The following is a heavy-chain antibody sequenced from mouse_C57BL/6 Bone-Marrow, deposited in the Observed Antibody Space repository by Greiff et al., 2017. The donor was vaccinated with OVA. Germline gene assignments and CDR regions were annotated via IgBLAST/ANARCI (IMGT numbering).Heavy chain of an antibody. Sequence: EVKLVESEGGLVQPGRSMKLSCTASGFTFSDYYMAWVRQVPEKGLEWVANINYDGSSTYYLDSLKSRFIISRDNAKNILYLQMSSLKSEDTATYYCAREGRGYYDYGYWYFDVWGTGTTVTVSS. J-gene: IGHJ1*03. CDR2: INYDGSST. CDR3: AREGRGYYDYGYWYFDV. V-gene: IGHV5-16*01. CDR1: GFTFSDYY. D-gene: IGHD2-4*01.